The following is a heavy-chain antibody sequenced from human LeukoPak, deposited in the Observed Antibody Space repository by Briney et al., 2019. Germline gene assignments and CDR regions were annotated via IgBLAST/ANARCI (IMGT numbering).Heavy chain of an antibody. V-gene: IGHV1-69*05. Sequence: ASVKVSCKPSGGTFSSYAISWVRQAPGQGLEWMGRIIPIFGTANYAQKLQGRVTITTDESTSTAYMELSSLRSEDTAVYYCARIGNSGYLDLTRSALDIWGQGTMVTVSS. CDR2: IIPIFGTA. J-gene: IGHJ3*02. CDR1: GGTFSSYA. CDR3: ARIGNSGYLDLTRSALDI. D-gene: IGHD3-22*01.